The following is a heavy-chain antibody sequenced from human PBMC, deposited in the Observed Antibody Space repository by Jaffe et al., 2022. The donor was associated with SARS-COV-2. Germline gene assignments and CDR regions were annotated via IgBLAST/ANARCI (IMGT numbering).Heavy chain of an antibody. D-gene: IGHD4-17*01. CDR1: GGSMSSGDYY. V-gene: IGHV4-30-4*01. CDR3: ARTLGNYGDYRYFDY. Sequence: QEQLQESGPGLVKPSQTLSLTCTVSGGSMSSGDYYWSWIRQPPGKGLEWIGYIYYSGSTYYNPSLKSRVAISVDTSKNQYSLNLSSVTAADTAVYYCARTLGNYGDYRYFDYWGQGTLVTVSS. J-gene: IGHJ4*02. CDR2: IYYSGST.